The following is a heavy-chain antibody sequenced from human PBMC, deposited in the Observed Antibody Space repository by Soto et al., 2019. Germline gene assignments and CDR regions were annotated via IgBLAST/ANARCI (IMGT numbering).Heavy chain of an antibody. D-gene: IGHD4-4*01. V-gene: IGHV4-34*01. CDR2: INHSGST. Sequence: SETLSLTCAVYGGSFSGYYWSWIRQPPGKGLEWIGEINHSGSTNYNPSLKSRVTISVDTSKNQFSLKLSSVTAADTAVYYCARGLSRLQRVLHWGQGTLVTVSS. CDR3: ARGLSRLQRVLH. J-gene: IGHJ4*02. CDR1: GGSFSGYY.